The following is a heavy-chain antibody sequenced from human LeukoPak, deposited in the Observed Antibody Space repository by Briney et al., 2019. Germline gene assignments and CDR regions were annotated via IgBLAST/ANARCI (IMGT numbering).Heavy chain of an antibody. CDR3: ARGTGEGYTYGRYYFDY. D-gene: IGHD5-18*01. Sequence: ASVKVSCKASGYTFTGYYMHWLRQAPGQGLEWMGWINPNSGGTNYAQKFQGRVTMTRDTSISTAYMELSRLRSDDTAVYYCARGTGEGYTYGRYYFDYWGQGTLVTVSS. J-gene: IGHJ4*02. CDR1: GYTFTGYY. V-gene: IGHV1-2*02. CDR2: INPNSGGT.